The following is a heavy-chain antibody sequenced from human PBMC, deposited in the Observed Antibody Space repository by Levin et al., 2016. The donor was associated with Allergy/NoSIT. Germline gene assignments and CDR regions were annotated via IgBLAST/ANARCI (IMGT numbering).Heavy chain of an antibody. D-gene: IGHD6-13*01. Sequence: SETLSLTCTVSGASVSSADYYWSWIRQPPGKGLEWIGYIYHNGFTYTNPSLKSRGTISLDTSKNQFSLELSSVTAADTAVYSCVRFNRAWYVDSWGQGALVTVSS. J-gene: IGHJ5*01. CDR1: GASVSSADYY. CDR3: VRFNRAWYVDS. V-gene: IGHV4-30-4*01. CDR2: IYHNGFT.